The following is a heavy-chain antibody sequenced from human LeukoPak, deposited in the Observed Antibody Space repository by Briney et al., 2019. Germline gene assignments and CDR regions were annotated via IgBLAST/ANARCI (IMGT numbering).Heavy chain of an antibody. D-gene: IGHD4-23*01. Sequence: GGSQRLSCAASGFTFSSYAMSWVRQAPGKGLEWVSGISGSGGSTYYAESVKGRFTISRDNSKNTLYLQMNSLRAEDTAVYYCTKGTTVAHYYFDYWGQGTLVTVSS. CDR2: ISGSGGST. CDR3: TKGTTVAHYYFDY. J-gene: IGHJ4*02. V-gene: IGHV3-23*01. CDR1: GFTFSSYA.